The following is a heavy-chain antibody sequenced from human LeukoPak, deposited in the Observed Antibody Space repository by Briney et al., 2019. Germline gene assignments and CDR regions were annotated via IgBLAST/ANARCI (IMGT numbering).Heavy chain of an antibody. Sequence: PGGSLRLSCAASGFTFSSYEMNWVRQAPGKGLEWVSYISSSGSTIYYADSVKGRFTISRDNAKNSLYLQMNSLRAEDTAVYYCARGLPDYDSSALGVDYWGQGTLVTVSS. CDR2: ISSSGSTI. V-gene: IGHV3-48*03. CDR1: GFTFSSYE. CDR3: ARGLPDYDSSALGVDY. D-gene: IGHD3-22*01. J-gene: IGHJ4*02.